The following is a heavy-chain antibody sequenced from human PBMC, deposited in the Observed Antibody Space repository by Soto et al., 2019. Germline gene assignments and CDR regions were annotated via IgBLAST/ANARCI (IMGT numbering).Heavy chain of an antibody. D-gene: IGHD6-13*01. V-gene: IGHV2-5*01. CDR3: AHKPRRIAAAGSPFDY. J-gene: IGHJ4*02. CDR1: GFSLSTSGVG. Sequence: ITLKESGPTLVKPTQTLTLTCTFSGFSLSTSGVGVGWIRQPPGNALEWLALLYWNDDKRYSPSLKSRLNRTKDTSKNQVVLKMTNMNPVGTATYYCAHKPRRIAAAGSPFDYWGEGTLVTVSP. CDR2: LYWNDDK.